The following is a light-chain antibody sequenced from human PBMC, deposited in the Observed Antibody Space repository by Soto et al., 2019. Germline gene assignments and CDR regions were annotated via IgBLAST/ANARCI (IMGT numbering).Light chain of an antibody. CDR3: QQRRSWQVT. CDR1: QSINTF. Sequence: DNVLTQSPVTLSFSPGDRATLXGKARQSINTFLAWYQQNPGQAPRLLIYDASKRAAGIPARFSGSGSGTNFTLTISSLEAEDFAVYCCQQRRSWQVTFGQGTRLEIK. J-gene: IGKJ5*01. V-gene: IGKV3D-11*02. CDR2: DAS.